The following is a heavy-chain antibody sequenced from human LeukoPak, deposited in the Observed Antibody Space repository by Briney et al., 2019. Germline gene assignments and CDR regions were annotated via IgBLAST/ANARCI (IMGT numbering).Heavy chain of an antibody. D-gene: IGHD2-21*02. Sequence: GGSLRLSCAASGFTFSSYGMHWVRQAPGKGLEWVAFIRYDGSNKYYADSVKGRFTISRDNSKNTLYLQMNSLRAEDTAVYYCANQPSAHLAYCGGDCSKEIPFDYWGQGTLVTVSS. CDR1: GFTFSSYG. V-gene: IGHV3-30*02. J-gene: IGHJ4*02. CDR3: ANQPSAHLAYCGGDCSKEIPFDY. CDR2: IRYDGSNK.